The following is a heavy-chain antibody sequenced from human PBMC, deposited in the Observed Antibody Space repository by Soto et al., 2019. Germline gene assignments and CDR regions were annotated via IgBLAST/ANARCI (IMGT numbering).Heavy chain of an antibody. CDR2: ISGSGGST. V-gene: IGHV3-23*01. J-gene: IGHJ4*02. Sequence: PGGSLRLSCAASGFTFSSYAMSWVRQAPGKGLEWVSAISGSGGSTYYADSVKGRFTISRDNSKNTLYLQMNSLRAEDTAVYYCAKDPRGYTAMATIDYWGQGTLVTVSS. CDR3: AKDPRGYTAMATIDY. CDR1: GFTFSSYA. D-gene: IGHD5-18*01.